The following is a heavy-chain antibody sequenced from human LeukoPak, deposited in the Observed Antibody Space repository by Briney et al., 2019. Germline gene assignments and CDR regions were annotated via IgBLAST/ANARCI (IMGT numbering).Heavy chain of an antibody. CDR3: TTEEMATMPFDY. D-gene: IGHD5-24*01. Sequence: GGSLRLSCAASGFTFSNAWMSWVRQAPGKGLERVGRIKSKTDGGTTDYAAPVKGRFTISRDDSKNTLYLQMNSLKTEDTAVYYCTTEEMATMPFDYWGQGTLVTVSS. J-gene: IGHJ4*02. CDR2: IKSKTDGGTT. CDR1: GFTFSNAW. V-gene: IGHV3-15*01.